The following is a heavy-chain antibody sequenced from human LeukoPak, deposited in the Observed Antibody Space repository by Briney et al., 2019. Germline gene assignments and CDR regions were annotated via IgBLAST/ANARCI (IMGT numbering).Heavy chain of an antibody. CDR2: INSDGSST. D-gene: IGHD2-2*01. CDR3: ARVLGYCSSTSCYGGDFYY. J-gene: IGHJ4*02. Sequence: GGSLRLSCAASGFTFSSYWMNWVRQAPGKGLVWVSRINSDGSSTSYADSVKGRFTISRDNTKNTLYLQMNSLRAEDTAVYYCARVLGYCSSTSCYGGDFYYWGPGTLVTVSS. V-gene: IGHV3-74*01. CDR1: GFTFSSYW.